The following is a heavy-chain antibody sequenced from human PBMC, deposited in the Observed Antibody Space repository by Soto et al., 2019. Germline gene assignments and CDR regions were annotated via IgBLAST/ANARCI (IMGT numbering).Heavy chain of an antibody. CDR3: ARGYYGDYYYYYYMDV. CDR1: GYTFTSYD. Sequence: ASVKVSCKASGYTFTSYDINWVRQATGQGLEWMGWMNPNSGNTGYAQKFQGRVTMTRNTSISTAYMELSSLRSEDTAMYYCARGYYGDYYYYYYMDVWGKGTTVTVSS. CDR2: MNPNSGNT. J-gene: IGHJ6*03. D-gene: IGHD4-17*01. V-gene: IGHV1-8*01.